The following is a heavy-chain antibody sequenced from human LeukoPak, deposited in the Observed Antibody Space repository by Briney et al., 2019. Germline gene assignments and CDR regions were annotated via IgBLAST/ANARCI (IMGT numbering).Heavy chain of an antibody. D-gene: IGHD6-13*01. J-gene: IGHJ6*02. CDR1: GYTFTSYG. CDR3: ARDGIAAAGGGGNYYYYGMDV. CDR2: ISAYNGNT. V-gene: IGHV1-18*01. Sequence: ASVKVSCKASGYTFTSYGISWVRQAPGQGLERMGWISAYNGNTNYAQKLQGRVTMTTDTSTSTAYMELRSLRSDDTAVYYCARDGIAAAGGGGNYYYYGMDVWGQGTTVTVSS.